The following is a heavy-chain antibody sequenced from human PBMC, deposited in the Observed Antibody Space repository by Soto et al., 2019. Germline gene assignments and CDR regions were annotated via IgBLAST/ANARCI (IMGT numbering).Heavy chain of an antibody. CDR1: GYSFTSYW. J-gene: IGHJ6*02. CDR3: GRHNHFAVTTGTPYYFYGMDV. CDR2: IYPGDSDT. V-gene: IGHV5-51*01. D-gene: IGHD1-1*01. Sequence: PGESLKISCKGSGYSFTSYWIGWVRQMPGKGLEWMGIIYPGDSDTRYSPSFQGQVTISADKSISTAYLQWSSLKASDTAMYDCGRHNHFAVTTGTPYYFYGMDVWGQGTKGTVSS.